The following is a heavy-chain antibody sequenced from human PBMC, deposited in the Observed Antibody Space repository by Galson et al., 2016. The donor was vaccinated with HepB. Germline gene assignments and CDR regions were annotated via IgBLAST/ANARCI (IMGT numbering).Heavy chain of an antibody. Sequence: SETLSLTCSVSGGSISNHHWGWIRQPPGKGLEWIGYIHSTRSTNYNPSLKSRLTMSVDTSKNQVSLKLSSVTAADTAVYFCARELGREGGFDPWGQGTLVTVSS. D-gene: IGHD1-26*01. CDR1: GGSISNHH. J-gene: IGHJ5*02. CDR3: ARELGREGGFDP. CDR2: IHSTRST. V-gene: IGHV4-59*11.